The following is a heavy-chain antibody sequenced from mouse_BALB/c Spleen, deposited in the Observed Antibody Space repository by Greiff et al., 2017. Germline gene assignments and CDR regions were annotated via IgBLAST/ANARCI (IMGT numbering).Heavy chain of an antibody. CDR1: GYSITSDYA. Sequence: VQLKESGPGLVKPSQSLSLTCTVTGYSITSDYAWNWIRQFPGNKLEWMGYISYSGSTSYNPSLKSRISITRDTSKNQFFLQLNSVTTEDTATYYCARGTTVRFAYWGQGTLVTVSA. CDR3: ARGTTVRFAY. V-gene: IGHV3-2*02. D-gene: IGHD1-1*01. J-gene: IGHJ3*01. CDR2: ISYSGST.